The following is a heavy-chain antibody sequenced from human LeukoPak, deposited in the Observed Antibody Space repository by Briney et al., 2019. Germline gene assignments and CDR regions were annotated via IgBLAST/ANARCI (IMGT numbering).Heavy chain of an antibody. CDR2: IYTSGST. J-gene: IGHJ5*02. CDR3: ARPGMTTVTTGWFDP. CDR1: GGSISSGSYY. V-gene: IGHV4-61*02. Sequence: SETLSLTCTVSGGSISSGSYYWSWIRQPAGKGLEWIGRIYTSGSTNYNPSLKSRVTISVDTSKNQFSLKLSSVTAADTAVYYCARPGMTTVTTGWFDPWGQGTLVTVSS. D-gene: IGHD4-17*01.